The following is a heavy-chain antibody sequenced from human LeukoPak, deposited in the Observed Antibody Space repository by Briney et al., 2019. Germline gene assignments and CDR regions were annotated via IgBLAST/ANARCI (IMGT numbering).Heavy chain of an antibody. J-gene: IGHJ4*02. D-gene: IGHD5-24*01. V-gene: IGHV4-59*08. CDR1: GGSISSYY. CDR3: ARNRYGYNVGY. CDR2: IYYSGST. Sequence: PSETLSLTCTVSGGSISSYYWSWIRQPPGKGLEWIGYIYYSGSTNYNPSLKSRVTISVDTSKNQFSLKLSSVTAADTAVYYCARNRYGYNVGYWGQGTLVTVSS.